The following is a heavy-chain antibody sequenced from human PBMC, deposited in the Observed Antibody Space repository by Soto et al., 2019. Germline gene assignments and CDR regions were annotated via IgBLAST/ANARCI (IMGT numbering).Heavy chain of an antibody. J-gene: IGHJ5*02. CDR1: GFSLSTSGVG. V-gene: IGHV2-5*02. CDR2: IYWDDDK. D-gene: IGHD3-9*01. CDR3: SHRLGRYFSDA. Sequence: QITLTESGPTLVKPTQTLTLTCTFSGFSLSTSGVGVGWIRQPPGKALEWLAVIYWDDDKRYSPSLKSRLTIAKDTSKNQVVLTITNMDPVDTATYCCSHRLGRYFSDACGQGTLVTVSS.